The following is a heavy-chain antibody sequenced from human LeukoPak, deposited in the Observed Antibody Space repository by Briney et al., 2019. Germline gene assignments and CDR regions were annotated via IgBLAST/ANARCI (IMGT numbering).Heavy chain of an antibody. V-gene: IGHV1-69*13. CDR1: GGTFSSYA. D-gene: IGHD1-14*01. Sequence: AASVKVSCKASGGTFSSYAISWVRQAPGQGLEWMGGIIPIFGTANYAQKFQGRVTITADESTSTAYMELSSLRSEDTAVYYCASHTHRGYNNLYYYYDMDVWGQGTTVTVSS. CDR2: IIPIFGTA. CDR3: ASHTHRGYNNLYYYYDMDV. J-gene: IGHJ6*02.